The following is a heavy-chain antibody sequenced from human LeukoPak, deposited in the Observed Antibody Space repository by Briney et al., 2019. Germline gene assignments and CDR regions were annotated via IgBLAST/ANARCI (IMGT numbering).Heavy chain of an antibody. CDR1: GFTFSTYA. CDR3: ASPDPGGDYDFWSGYYTPSY. Sequence: PGGSLRLSCAASGFTFSTYAVNWVRQAPGKGLEWVSTISGSGDSTYYADSMKGRFTIFRDNAKNSLYLQMNSLRAEDTAVYYCASPDPGGDYDFWSGYYTPSYWGQGTLVTVSS. D-gene: IGHD3-3*01. V-gene: IGHV3-23*01. CDR2: ISGSGDST. J-gene: IGHJ4*02.